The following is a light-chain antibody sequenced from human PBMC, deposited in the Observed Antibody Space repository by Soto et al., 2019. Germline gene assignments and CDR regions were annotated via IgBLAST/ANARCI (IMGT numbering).Light chain of an antibody. J-gene: IGKJ1*01. CDR2: GAS. Sequence: EFVLTQSPATVSVSPGDRVTLSCRASRTVHSNVAWYQHKPGQAPRLLIYGASFRATGMPARFSGSGFGTEFTLTISSLQSEDFAVYYCQQYNNWPRTFGQGTKVDIK. CDR3: QQYNNWPRT. CDR1: RTVHSN. V-gene: IGKV3-15*01.